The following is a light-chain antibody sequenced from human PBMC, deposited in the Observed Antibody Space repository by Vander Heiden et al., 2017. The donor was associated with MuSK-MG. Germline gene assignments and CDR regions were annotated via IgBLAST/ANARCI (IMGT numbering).Light chain of an antibody. J-gene: IGKJ5*01. CDR2: GAS. CDR3: RQADNWHRVH. V-gene: IGKV3-15*01. CDR1: QSVSSN. Sequence: EIMMTQSPATLSVSPGDSATLSCRASQSVSSNLAWYQQKPGQAPRRLIYGASARATGIPARFSGGGSGTEFTLTISSLQSEDFAVYYCRQADNWHRVHLGEGTLLEMK.